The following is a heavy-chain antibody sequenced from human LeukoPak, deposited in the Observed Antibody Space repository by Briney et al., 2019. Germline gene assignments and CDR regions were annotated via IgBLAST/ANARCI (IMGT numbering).Heavy chain of an antibody. J-gene: IGHJ4*02. CDR3: ATKLARIAARGVY. Sequence: GGSLRLSCAASGFTFSSYSMNWVRQAPGKGLEWVSYISSSSSTIYYADSVKGRFTISRDNAKNSLYLQMNSLRAEDTAVYYCATKLARIAARGVYWGQGTLVAVSS. CDR2: ISSSSSTI. V-gene: IGHV3-48*01. CDR1: GFTFSSYS. D-gene: IGHD6-6*01.